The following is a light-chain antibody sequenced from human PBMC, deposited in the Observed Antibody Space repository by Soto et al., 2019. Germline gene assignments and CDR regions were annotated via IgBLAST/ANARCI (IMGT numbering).Light chain of an antibody. CDR3: CSYAVTDVL. V-gene: IGLV2-11*01. J-gene: IGLJ2*01. Sequence: QSALTQPRSVSGSPGQSVTISCTGTSSDFGGYNYVSWYQQHPGKAPKLMIYDVNKRPSGVPDRFSGSKSGNTASLTIFGLQAEDEADYYCCSYAVTDVLFGGGTKLIVL. CDR1: SSDFGGYNY. CDR2: DVN.